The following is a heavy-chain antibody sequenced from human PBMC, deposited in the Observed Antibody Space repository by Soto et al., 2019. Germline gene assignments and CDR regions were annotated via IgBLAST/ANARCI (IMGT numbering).Heavy chain of an antibody. V-gene: IGHV1-3*01. D-gene: IGHD6-13*01. CDR2: INAGNGNT. CDR1: GYTFTSYA. Sequence: QVQLVQSGAEVKKPGASVKVSCKASGYTFTSYAMHWVRQAPGQRLEWMGWINAGNGNTKYSQKFQGRDTITRDTSASTAYMELSSLRSEDTAVYYCARDLYSSSWYRGMDVWGQGTTVTVSS. CDR3: ARDLYSSSWYRGMDV. J-gene: IGHJ6*02.